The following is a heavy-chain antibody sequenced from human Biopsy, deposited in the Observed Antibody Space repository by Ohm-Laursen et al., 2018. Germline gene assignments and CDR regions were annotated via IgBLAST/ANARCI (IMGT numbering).Heavy chain of an antibody. V-gene: IGHV1-69*04. J-gene: IGHJ6*01. D-gene: IGHD3-22*01. CDR3: ARDKAVLNYYVASDV. CDR2: IIPMVGTP. CDR1: GGTFTNYG. Sequence: GASVKVSCKASGGTFTNYGITWVRQAPGQGLEWVGRIIPMVGTPKYAQKFQGRATITVDKSTSTAYLDLSSLKSEDTAVYYCARDKAVLNYYVASDVWGQGTTVTVSS.